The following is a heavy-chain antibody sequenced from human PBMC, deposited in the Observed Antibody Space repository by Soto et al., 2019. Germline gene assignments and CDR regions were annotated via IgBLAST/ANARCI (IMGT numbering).Heavy chain of an antibody. CDR3: AREAAGNSGMYYYYYGMDV. V-gene: IGHV4-31*03. Sequence: SETLSLTCTVSGGSISSGGYYWGWIRQHPGKGLEWIGYIYYSGSTYYNPSLKSRVTISVDTSKNQFSLKLSSVTAADTAVYYCAREAAGNSGMYYYYYGMDVWGQGTTVTVSS. D-gene: IGHD6-13*01. CDR1: GGSISSGGYY. CDR2: IYYSGST. J-gene: IGHJ6*02.